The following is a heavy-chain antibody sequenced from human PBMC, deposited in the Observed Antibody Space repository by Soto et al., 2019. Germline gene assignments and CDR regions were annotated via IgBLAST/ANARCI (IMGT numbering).Heavy chain of an antibody. D-gene: IGHD3-16*01. Sequence: PSETRSLTCIVSGGSISSNGHHWGWIRQPPGKGLEWIGSTSYSGNTHYNPSLQSRVTISIDTSKNQLSLKLSSVTAADTAVYYCARLRGLGVVSPYFDYWGQGALVTVS. CDR3: ARLRGLGVVSPYFDY. CDR2: TSYSGNT. CDR1: GGSISSNGHH. V-gene: IGHV4-39*01. J-gene: IGHJ4*02.